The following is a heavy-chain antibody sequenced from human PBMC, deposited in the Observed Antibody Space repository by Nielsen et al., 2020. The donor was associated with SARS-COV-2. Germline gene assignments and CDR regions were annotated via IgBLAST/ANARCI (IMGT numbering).Heavy chain of an antibody. CDR2: INHSGST. V-gene: IGHV4-34*01. CDR3: ARGPLTYYYGSGSYPNWFNP. D-gene: IGHD3-10*01. Sequence: RQAPGKRLEWIGEINHSGSTNYNPSLKSRVTISVDTSKNQFSLKLSSVTAADTAVYYCARGPLTYYYGSGSYPNWFNPWGQGTLVTVSS. J-gene: IGHJ5*02.